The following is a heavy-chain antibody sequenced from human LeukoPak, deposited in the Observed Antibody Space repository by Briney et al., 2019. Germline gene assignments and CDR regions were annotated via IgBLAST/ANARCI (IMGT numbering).Heavy chain of an antibody. Sequence: ASVKVSCKASGYAFINYGITWVRQAPGQGLEWMGWSSPYNGKTNYAQKLQGRVTMTTDTSTNTAYMELRSLRSDDTAMYYCARGGIDIVTVPVSNWFDPWGQGTLVTVSS. CDR1: GYAFINYG. J-gene: IGHJ5*02. CDR2: SSPYNGKT. D-gene: IGHD2/OR15-2a*01. V-gene: IGHV1-18*01. CDR3: ARGGIDIVTVPVSNWFDP.